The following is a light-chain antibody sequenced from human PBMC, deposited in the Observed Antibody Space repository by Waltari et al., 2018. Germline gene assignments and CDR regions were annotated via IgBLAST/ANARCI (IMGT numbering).Light chain of an antibody. J-gene: IGKJ2*01. CDR1: QSVSRSY. V-gene: IGKV3-20*01. CDR3: QQYDNSPYT. Sequence: EIVLTQSPGTLSLSPGERATLSCRASQSVSRSYLAWYQQKPGQAPRLLIYGTSSRATGIPDRFSGSGSGTDFTLTIGRLEPEDFAVYYCQQYDNSPYTFGQGTKLEIK. CDR2: GTS.